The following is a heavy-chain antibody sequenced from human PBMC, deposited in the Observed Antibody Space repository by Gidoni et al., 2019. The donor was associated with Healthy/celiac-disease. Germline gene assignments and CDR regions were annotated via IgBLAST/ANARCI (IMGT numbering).Heavy chain of an antibody. V-gene: IGHV4-38-2*01. J-gene: IGHJ4*02. D-gene: IGHD3-10*01. CDR3: ARVWMSITMVRGVTEGVDY. Sequence: QVQLQESGPGLVKPSETLSLTCAVPGYSISRGYYWGWLRQPPGKGLEWIGSIYHSGSTYYNPSLKSRVTISVDTSKNQFSLKLSSVTAADTAVYYCARVWMSITMVRGVTEGVDYWGQGTLVTVSS. CDR1: GYSISRGYY. CDR2: IYHSGST.